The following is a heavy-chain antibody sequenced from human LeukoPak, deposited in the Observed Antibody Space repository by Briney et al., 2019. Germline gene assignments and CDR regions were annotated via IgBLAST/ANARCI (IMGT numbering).Heavy chain of an antibody. J-gene: IGHJ4*02. D-gene: IGHD6-13*01. CDR3: ARDYSSPFVPGDY. Sequence: ASVKVSCKASGYTFTGYYMHRVRQAPGQGLEWMGWINPNSGGTNYAQKFQGRVTMTRDTSISTAYMELSRLRSDDTAVYYCARDYSSPFVPGDYWGQGTLVTVSS. CDR2: INPNSGGT. CDR1: GYTFTGYY. V-gene: IGHV1-2*02.